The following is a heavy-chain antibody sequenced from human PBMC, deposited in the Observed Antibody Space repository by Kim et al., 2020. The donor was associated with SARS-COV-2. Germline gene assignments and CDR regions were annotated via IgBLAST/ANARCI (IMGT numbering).Heavy chain of an antibody. D-gene: IGHD1-26*01. CDR1: GFTFSSYA. V-gene: IGHV3-30*04. J-gene: IGHJ6*02. Sequence: GGSLRLSCAASGFTFSSYAMHWVRQAPGKGLEWVAVISYDGSNKYYADSVKGRFTISRDNSKNTLYLQMNSLRAEDTAVYYCARDIFRVSYQYYYGMDVWGQGTTVTVSS. CDR2: ISYDGSNK. CDR3: ARDIFRVSYQYYYGMDV.